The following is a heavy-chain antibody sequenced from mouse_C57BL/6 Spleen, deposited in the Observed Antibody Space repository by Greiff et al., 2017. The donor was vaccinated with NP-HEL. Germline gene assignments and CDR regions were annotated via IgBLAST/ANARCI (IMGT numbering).Heavy chain of an antibody. CDR2: IRTKANGYTT. D-gene: IGHD2-4*01. J-gene: IGHJ3*01. CDR1: GFTFTDYY. Sequence: EVQLVESGGGLVQPGGSLSLSCAASGFTFTDYYMSWVRQPPGKALEWLGFIRTKANGYTTEYSASVKGRFTISRDNSQSILYLQMNALRAEDRATYYCASSIYYDYEGFAYWGQGTLVTVSA. V-gene: IGHV7-3*01. CDR3: ASSIYYDYEGFAY.